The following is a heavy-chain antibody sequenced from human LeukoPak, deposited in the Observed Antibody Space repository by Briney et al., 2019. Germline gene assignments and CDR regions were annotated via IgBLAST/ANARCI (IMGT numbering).Heavy chain of an antibody. Sequence: ASVKVSCKASGYTFKNYDINWVRQATAQGLEWMGWMNPNSGNTGFAQKFQDRISMTRDTSINTAYMELTSLRSGDTAVYYCARATPGGLHGYSFDYWGQGTVVTVYS. CDR3: ARATPGGLHGYSFDY. CDR2: MNPNSGNT. V-gene: IGHV1-8*02. CDR1: GYTFKNYD. D-gene: IGHD5-24*01. J-gene: IGHJ4*02.